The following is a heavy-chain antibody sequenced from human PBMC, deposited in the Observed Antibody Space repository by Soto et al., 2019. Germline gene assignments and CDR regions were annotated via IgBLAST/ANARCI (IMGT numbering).Heavy chain of an antibody. CDR1: GFTFSSYG. CDR3: AKSGDFWSGSYGMHV. V-gene: IGHV3-23*01. CDR2: MSGSGAST. D-gene: IGHD3-3*01. J-gene: IGHJ6*02. Sequence: PGGSLRLSCAASGFTFSSYGMSWVRQAPGKGLEWVSVMSGSGASTNYADSVKGRFTISRDNSKNTLYLQMNSLRAEDTAVYFCAKSGDFWSGSYGMHVWGQGTTVTVSS.